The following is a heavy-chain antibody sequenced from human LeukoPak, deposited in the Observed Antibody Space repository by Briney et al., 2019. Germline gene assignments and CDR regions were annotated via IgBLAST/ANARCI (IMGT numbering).Heavy chain of an antibody. CDR1: GGSFSGYY. V-gene: IGHV4-34*01. D-gene: IGHD3-22*01. Sequence: PSETLSLTCAVYGGSFSGYYWSWIRQPPGKGREWIGEINHSGSTNYNPSLKSGVTISVHTSKNQFSLKLSSVTAADTAVYYCARAWYYYDSSGYYPFDYWGQGTLVTVSS. CDR2: INHSGST. J-gene: IGHJ4*02. CDR3: ARAWYYYDSSGYYPFDY.